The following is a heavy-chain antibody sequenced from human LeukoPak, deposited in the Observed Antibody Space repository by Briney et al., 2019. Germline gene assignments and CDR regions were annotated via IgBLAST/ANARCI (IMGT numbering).Heavy chain of an antibody. J-gene: IGHJ6*02. CDR3: AKAFSRSGSYSDYYYYYGMDV. D-gene: IGHD3-10*01. CDR2: ISGGGGST. CDR1: GFTFSSYA. Sequence: GGSLRLSCAASGFTFSSYAMSWVRQAPGKGLEWVSAISGGGGSTYYADSVKGRFTISRDNSKNTLYLQMNSLRAEDTAVYYCAKAFSRSGSYSDYYYYYGMDVWGQGTTVTVSS. V-gene: IGHV3-23*01.